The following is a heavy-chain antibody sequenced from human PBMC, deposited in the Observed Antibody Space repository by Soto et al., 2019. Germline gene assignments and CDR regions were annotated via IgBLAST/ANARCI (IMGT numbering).Heavy chain of an antibody. Sequence: TSETLSLTCTVSGASLSAGSYYWSWIRQPPGKGLGYIGFIYYTGRTSYNPSLQSRAIMSVDTSKNQFSLKLSSVTAADTAVYYCARADTTYYYDSSGYYYVGTHPNWFDPWGQGTLVTVSS. V-gene: IGHV4-61*01. D-gene: IGHD3-22*01. CDR1: GASLSAGSYY. J-gene: IGHJ5*02. CDR3: ARADTTYYYDSSGYYYVGTHPNWFDP. CDR2: IYYTGRT.